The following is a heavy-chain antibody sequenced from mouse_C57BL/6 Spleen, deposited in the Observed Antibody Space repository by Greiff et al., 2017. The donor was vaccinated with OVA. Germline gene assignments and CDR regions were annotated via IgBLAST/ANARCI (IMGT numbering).Heavy chain of an antibody. CDR2: INYDGSST. CDR3: ARCLYSYYAMDY. CDR1: GFTFSDYY. Sequence: EVKLVESEGGLVQPGSSMKLSCTASGFTFSDYYMAWVRPVPEKGLEWVANINYDGSSTYYLDSLKSRFIISRDNAKNILYLQMSSLKSEDTATYYCARCLYSYYAMDYWGQGTSVTVSS. V-gene: IGHV5-16*01. J-gene: IGHJ4*01. D-gene: IGHD2-1*01.